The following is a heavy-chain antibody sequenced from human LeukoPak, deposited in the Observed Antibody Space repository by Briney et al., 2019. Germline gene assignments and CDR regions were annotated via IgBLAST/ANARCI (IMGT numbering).Heavy chain of an antibody. CDR3: ARDRVVPAAGPPYYYYYGMDV. CDR2: IIPIFGTA. V-gene: IGHV1-69*13. J-gene: IGHJ6*02. D-gene: IGHD2-2*01. Sequence: ASVKVSCKASGGTSSSYAISWVRQAPGQGLEWMGGIIPIFGTANYAQKFQGRVTITADESTSTAYMELSSLRSEDTAVYYCARDRVVPAAGPPYYYYYGMDVWGQETTVTVSS. CDR1: GGTSSSYA.